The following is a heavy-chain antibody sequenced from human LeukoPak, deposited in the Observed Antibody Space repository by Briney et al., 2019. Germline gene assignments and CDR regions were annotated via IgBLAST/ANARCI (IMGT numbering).Heavy chain of an antibody. D-gene: IGHD4/OR15-4a*01. J-gene: IGHJ4*02. CDR3: ARRAGAYSHPYDY. Sequence: GGSLRLSCATSGFSFSSYAMSWVRQAPGKGLEWVSSISTSSSYIYYADSVKGRFTISRDNAKNSLYLEMNSLRAEDTAVYYCARRAGAYSHPYDYWGQGTLVTVSS. CDR2: ISTSSSYI. V-gene: IGHV3-21*04. CDR1: GFSFSSYA.